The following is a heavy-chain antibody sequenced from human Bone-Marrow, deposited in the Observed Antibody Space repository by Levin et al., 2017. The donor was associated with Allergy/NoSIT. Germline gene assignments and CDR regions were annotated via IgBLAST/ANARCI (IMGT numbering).Heavy chain of an antibody. CDR1: GDSISPYY. CDR2: IYYNGRT. V-gene: IGHV4-59*01. J-gene: IGHJ4*02. CDR3: ARSRYGDYVDY. Sequence: SETLSLTCTVSGDSISPYYWSWIRQPPGKGLEWMGYIYYNGRTNYSPYLKSRVSISLDTSKTQFSLNLWSVTAADTAVYYCARSRYGDYVDYWGQGTQVTVSS. D-gene: IGHD2-2*01.